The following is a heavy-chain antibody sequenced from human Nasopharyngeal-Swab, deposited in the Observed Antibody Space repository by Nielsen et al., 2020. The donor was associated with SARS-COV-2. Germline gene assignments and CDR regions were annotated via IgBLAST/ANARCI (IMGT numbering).Heavy chain of an antibody. V-gene: IGHV3-23*01. J-gene: IGHJ4*02. CDR1: GFTFSSYA. CDR2: ISGSGGST. CDR3: AKDWGGYYGY. Sequence: ETLSLTCAASGFTFSSYAMSWVRQAPGKGLEWVSAISGSGGSTYYADSVKGRFTISRDNSKNTLYLQMNSLRAEDTAVYYCAKDWGGYYGYWGQGTLVTVSS. D-gene: IGHD3-3*01.